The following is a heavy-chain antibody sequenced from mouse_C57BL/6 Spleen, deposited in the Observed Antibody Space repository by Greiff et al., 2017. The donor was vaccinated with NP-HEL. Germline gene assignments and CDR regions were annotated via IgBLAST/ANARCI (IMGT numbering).Heavy chain of an antibody. Sequence: DVMLVESGGGLVKPGGSLKLSCAASGFTFSDYGMHWVRQAPEKGLEWVAYISSGSSTIYYADTVKGRFTIARDNAKNTLFLQVTSLRSEDTAMYYCARGPYSSYGAWFAYWGQGTLVTVSA. J-gene: IGHJ3*01. CDR2: ISSGSSTI. D-gene: IGHD2-5*01. CDR3: ARGPYSSYGAWFAY. V-gene: IGHV5-17*01. CDR1: GFTFSDYG.